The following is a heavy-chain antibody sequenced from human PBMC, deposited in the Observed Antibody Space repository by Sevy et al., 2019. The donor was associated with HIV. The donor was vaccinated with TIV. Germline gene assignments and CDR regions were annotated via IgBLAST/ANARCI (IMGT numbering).Heavy chain of an antibody. CDR3: ARGGYYYDNAAYYAFDS. D-gene: IGHD3-22*01. V-gene: IGHV3-33*01. CDR1: GFTFSSYA. J-gene: IGHJ4*02. Sequence: GGSLRLSCAAAGFTFSSYAMHWVRQAPGKGLEWVAIIWSDGAYQFHGDSVKGRFTMSRDNSKNTFYLQMNSLRVEDTAVYYCARGGYYYDNAAYYAFDSWGQGTLVTVSS. CDR2: IWSDGAYQ.